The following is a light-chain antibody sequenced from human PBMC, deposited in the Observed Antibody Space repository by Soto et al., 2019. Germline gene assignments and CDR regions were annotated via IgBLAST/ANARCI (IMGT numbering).Light chain of an antibody. CDR1: SSDVGGYNY. J-gene: IGLJ1*01. V-gene: IGLV2-8*01. CDR2: EVS. Sequence: QSVLTQPPSASGSPGQSVTISCTGTSSDVGGYNYVSWYQQHPGKAPKLMIYEVSKRPSGVPDRFSGSKSGNTASLTVSGLQAEDEADYYCISYAVSNNYLFGTGTKVTVL. CDR3: ISYAVSNNYL.